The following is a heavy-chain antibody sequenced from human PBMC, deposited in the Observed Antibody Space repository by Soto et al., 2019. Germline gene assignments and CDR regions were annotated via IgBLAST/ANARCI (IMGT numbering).Heavy chain of an antibody. J-gene: IGHJ4*02. CDR3: AVGGSSSWFSDY. CDR1: GGTFSSYA. V-gene: IGHV1-69*01. CDR2: IIPILETA. Sequence: QVQLVQSGAEVKKPGSSVKVSCKTSGGTFSSYAVSWVRQAPGQGLEWMGGIIPILETANYAQKFQGKVTITADESTSTAYLELSSLRSEDTAVYFCAVGGSSSWFSDYWGQGTVVTVSA. D-gene: IGHD2-2*01.